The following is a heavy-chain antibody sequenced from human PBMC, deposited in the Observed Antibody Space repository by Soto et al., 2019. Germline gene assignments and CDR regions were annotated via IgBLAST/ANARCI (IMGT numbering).Heavy chain of an antibody. CDR2: ISDRGSA. Sequence: QVQLQESGPRLVRPSGALSLTCSVSGASITSGHWWTWVRQSPGKGLEWIGEISDRGSAYSTPSLKGRVSLSVDKSQNQFSLRLTSVTAADTAIYYCTRSTHAMNGGSHYMALDDDLVTGMDVWGPGTTVTVSS. CDR1: GASITSGHW. D-gene: IGHD3-16*01. J-gene: IGHJ6*02. CDR3: TRSTHAMNGGSHYMALDDDLVTGMDV. V-gene: IGHV4-4*02.